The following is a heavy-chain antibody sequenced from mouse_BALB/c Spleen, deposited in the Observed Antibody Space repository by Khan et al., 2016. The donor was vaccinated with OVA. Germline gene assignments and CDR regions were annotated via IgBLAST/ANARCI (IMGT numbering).Heavy chain of an antibody. CDR2: INYSGGT. Sequence: EVQLVETGPGLVKPSQSLSLTCTVTGYSITSDYAWNWIRQFPGNKLEWMGYINYSGGTSYLPSLTSRISITRDTSKNQFFLQLNSVTTEDSATYYCARWVAYWGQGTLVTVS. V-gene: IGHV3-2*02. J-gene: IGHJ3*01. CDR3: ARWVAY. CDR1: GYSITSDYA.